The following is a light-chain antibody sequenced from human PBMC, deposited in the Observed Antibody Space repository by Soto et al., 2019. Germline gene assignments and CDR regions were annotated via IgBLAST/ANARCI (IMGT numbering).Light chain of an antibody. CDR1: SSDVGGYNY. CDR3: SSYRPSNTRQIV. Sequence: QSALTQPASVSGSPGQSITISCTGASSDVGGYNYVSWYQHHPGKAPKLMIYDVSNRPSGVSNRFSGSKSGNTASLSISGLQPEDEPDYYGSSYRPSNTRQIVCGTGTKVTVL. V-gene: IGLV2-14*03. J-gene: IGLJ1*01. CDR2: DVS.